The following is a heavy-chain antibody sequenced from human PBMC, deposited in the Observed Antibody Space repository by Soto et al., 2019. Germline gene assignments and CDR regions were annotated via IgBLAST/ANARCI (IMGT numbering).Heavy chain of an antibody. CDR3: ARGLLRGGYNFATNYFDP. J-gene: IGHJ5*02. Sequence: QVQLVQSGAEVKKPGASVKVSCKASGDTFTSYDINWVRQATGQGLEWMGWMNPNSGNTAYAQKFQGRVTMTRTTSISTAYMELSSLRSEDTAVYYCARGLLRGGYNFATNYFDPWGQGTLVTVSS. V-gene: IGHV1-8*01. D-gene: IGHD5-12*01. CDR2: MNPNSGNT. CDR1: GDTFTSYD.